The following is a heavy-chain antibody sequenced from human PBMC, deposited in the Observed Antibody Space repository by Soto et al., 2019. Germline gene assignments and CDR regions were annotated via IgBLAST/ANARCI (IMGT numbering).Heavy chain of an antibody. J-gene: IGHJ4*02. Sequence: SETLSLTCTVSGGSFSSGDYYWSWIRQPPGKGLEWIGSIYYSGSTYYNPSLKSRVFISRDTSKNQFSLKLTSVTAADTAVYYCARALRFLQWPNYFDYWGQGTLVTVSS. CDR2: IYYSGST. CDR3: ARALRFLQWPNYFDY. V-gene: IGHV4-30-4*01. D-gene: IGHD3-3*01. CDR1: GGSFSSGDYY.